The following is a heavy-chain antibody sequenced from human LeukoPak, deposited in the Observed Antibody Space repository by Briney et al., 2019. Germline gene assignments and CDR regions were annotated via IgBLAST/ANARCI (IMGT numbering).Heavy chain of an antibody. J-gene: IGHJ4*02. CDR1: GGSISSSSYY. D-gene: IGHD3-3*01. CDR2: NYYSGST. Sequence: SETLSLTCTVSGGSISSSSYYWGWIRQPPGKGLEWIGSNYYSGSTYYNPSLKSRVTISVDTSKNQFSLKMSSVTAADTAVYYCARVGRITIFGVVRTWFDYWGQGTLVTVSS. CDR3: ARVGRITIFGVVRTWFDY. V-gene: IGHV4-39*07.